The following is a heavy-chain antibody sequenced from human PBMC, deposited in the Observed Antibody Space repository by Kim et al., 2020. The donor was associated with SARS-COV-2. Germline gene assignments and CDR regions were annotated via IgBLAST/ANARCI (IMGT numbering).Heavy chain of an antibody. V-gene: IGHV4-59*08. D-gene: IGHD3-3*01. Sequence: SETLSLTCTVSGGSISSYYWSWIRQPPGKGLEWIGYIYYSGSTNYNPSLKSRVTISVDTSKNQFSLKLSSVTAADTAVYYCARGITIFGVVTPNWFDPWG. J-gene: IGHJ5*02. CDR3: ARGITIFGVVTPNWFDP. CDR1: GGSISSYY. CDR2: IYYSGST.